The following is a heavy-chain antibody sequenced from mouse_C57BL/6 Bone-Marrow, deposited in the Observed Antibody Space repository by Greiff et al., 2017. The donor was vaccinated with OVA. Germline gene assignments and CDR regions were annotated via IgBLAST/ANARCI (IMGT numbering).Heavy chain of an antibody. V-gene: IGHV5-4*01. CDR2: ISDGGSYT. Sequence: EVKLVESGGGLVKPGGSLKLSCAASGFTFSSYAMSWVRQTPEKRLEWVATISDGGSYTYYPDNVKGRFTISRDNAKNNLYRQMSHLKSEDTAMYYCARDPCAYGGQGTLVTVSA. CDR1: GFTFSSYA. J-gene: IGHJ3*01. CDR3: ARDPCAY.